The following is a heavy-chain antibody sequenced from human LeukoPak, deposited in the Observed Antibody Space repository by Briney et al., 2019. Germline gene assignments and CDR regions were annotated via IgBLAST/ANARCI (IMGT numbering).Heavy chain of an antibody. CDR1: GYSFTNYW. Sequence: GESLKISCKGSGYSFTNYWIGWVRQMPGKGQEWMGIIYPGDSDTRYSLSFQGQVTISADKSISTAYLQWSSLKASDTAMYYCARYHLGGASHFDYWGQGTLVTVSS. V-gene: IGHV5-51*01. CDR3: ARYHLGGASHFDY. J-gene: IGHJ4*02. CDR2: IYPGDSDT. D-gene: IGHD1-26*01.